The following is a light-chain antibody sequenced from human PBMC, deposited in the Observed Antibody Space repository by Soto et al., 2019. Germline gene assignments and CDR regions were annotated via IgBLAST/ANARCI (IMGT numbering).Light chain of an antibody. CDR2: AAS. CDR3: QQYHNWPRT. J-gene: IGKJ1*01. CDR1: QSVSSN. V-gene: IGKV3-15*01. Sequence: IVMTQSPATLSVSPGERATLSCRASQSVSSNLAWYQQKPGQAPRLLIHAASTRATGIPARFSGNGSGTEFTLTFSSLQSEDFAVYYCQQYHNWPRTFGQGTKV.